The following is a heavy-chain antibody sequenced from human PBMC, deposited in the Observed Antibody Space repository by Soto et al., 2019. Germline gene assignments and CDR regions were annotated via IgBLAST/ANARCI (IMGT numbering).Heavy chain of an antibody. CDR2: IYYSGST. CDR1: GGSISSGGYY. Sequence: QVQLQESGPGLVKPSQTLSLTCTVSGGSISSGGYYWSWIRQHPGKGLEWIGYIYYSGSTYYNPSPKSRVTISVDTSKNQFSLKLSSVTAADTAVYYCARTGERWILGYYFDYWGQRTLVTVSS. D-gene: IGHD2-2*03. V-gene: IGHV4-31*03. J-gene: IGHJ4*02. CDR3: ARTGERWILGYYFDY.